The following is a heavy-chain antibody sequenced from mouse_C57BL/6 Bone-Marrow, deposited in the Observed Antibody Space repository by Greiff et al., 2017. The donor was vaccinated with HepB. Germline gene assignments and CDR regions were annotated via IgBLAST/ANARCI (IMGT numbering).Heavy chain of an antibody. J-gene: IGHJ4*01. V-gene: IGHV1-18*01. CDR3: ARLIYYYGSSPYAMDY. CDR2: INPNNGGT. Sequence: EVQLQQSGPELVKPGASVKIPCKASGYTFTDYNMAWVKQSHGKSLEWIGDINPNNGGTIYHQKFKGKATLTVDKSSSTAYMELRRLTSEDTAVYYCARLIYYYGSSPYAMDYWGQGTSVTVSS. D-gene: IGHD1-1*01. CDR1: GYTFTDYN.